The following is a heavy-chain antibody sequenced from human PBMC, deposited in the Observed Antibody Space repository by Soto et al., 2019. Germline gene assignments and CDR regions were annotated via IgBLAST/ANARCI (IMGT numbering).Heavy chain of an antibody. CDR1: GFTFSSYG. J-gene: IGHJ4*02. V-gene: IGHV3-30*18. CDR3: ANAASYYSDSSGYFVY. Sequence: QVQLVESGGGVVQPGRSLRLSCAASGFTFSSYGMHWVRQAPGKGLEWVAVISYDGSNKYYADSVKGRFTISRDNSKNTLYLQMNSLRAEDTAVYYCANAASYYSDSSGYFVYWGQGTLVTVSS. CDR2: ISYDGSNK. D-gene: IGHD3-22*01.